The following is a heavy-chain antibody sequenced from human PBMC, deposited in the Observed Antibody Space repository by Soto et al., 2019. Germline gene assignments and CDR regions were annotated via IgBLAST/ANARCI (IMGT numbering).Heavy chain of an antibody. CDR3: ARGAGYCSGGSCYSADAFDI. D-gene: IGHD2-15*01. J-gene: IGHJ3*02. Sequence: QVQLVESGGGVVQPGRSLRLSCAASGFTFSSYGMHWVRQAPGKGLEWVAVIWYDGSNKYYADSVKGRFTISRDNSKNTLDLQMNSLRAEDTAVYYCARGAGYCSGGSCYSADAFDIWGQGTMVTVSS. CDR2: IWYDGSNK. CDR1: GFTFSSYG. V-gene: IGHV3-33*01.